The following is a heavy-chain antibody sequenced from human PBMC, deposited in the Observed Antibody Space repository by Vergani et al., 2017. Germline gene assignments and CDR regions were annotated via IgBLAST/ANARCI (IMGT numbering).Heavy chain of an antibody. V-gene: IGHV3-30*02. CDR3: AKHFRGWGIDY. J-gene: IGHJ4*02. D-gene: IGHD3-16*01. CDR1: GFTLSNYD. Sequence: QVQLVESGGGVVQRGGSLRLPCATSGFTLSNYDMQWIRQGPGKGLEFVAFIQFDGSNQYYADSVKGRFTLSRDFSKHTLYLQMNSLRTDDTATYYCAKHFRGWGIDYWGQGTQVIVSS. CDR2: IQFDGSNQ.